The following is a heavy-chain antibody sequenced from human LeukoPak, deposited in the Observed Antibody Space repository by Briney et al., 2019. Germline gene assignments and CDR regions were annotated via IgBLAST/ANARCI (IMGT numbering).Heavy chain of an antibody. D-gene: IGHD6-19*01. V-gene: IGHV4-4*07. CDR3: ARGHTSGWSFFDY. CDR1: GGSINTYY. J-gene: IGHJ4*02. CDR2: IHSSGST. Sequence: SETLTLTCTVSGGSINTYYWSWIRQPAGKGLEWIGHIHSSGSTNHNSSLKSRLTMSVDTSKNQFSLRMTSVTAAETAVYYCARGHTSGWSFFDYWGQGTLVTVSS.